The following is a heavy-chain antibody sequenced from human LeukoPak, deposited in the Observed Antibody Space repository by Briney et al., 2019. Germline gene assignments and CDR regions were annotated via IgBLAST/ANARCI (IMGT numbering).Heavy chain of an antibody. CDR1: GGSLYSRSYY. CDR3: ARLNSSGRPLDY. D-gene: IGHD6-19*01. CDR2: MYYKGET. V-gene: IGHV4-39*01. J-gene: IGHJ4*02. Sequence: PSETLSLTCTVSGGSLYSRSYYWGWVRQPPGRGLEWIGSMYYKGETYLNPSLKSRVTISHTSKNQFSLKLSSVTAADTAVYYCARLNSSGRPLDYWGQGTLVTVSS.